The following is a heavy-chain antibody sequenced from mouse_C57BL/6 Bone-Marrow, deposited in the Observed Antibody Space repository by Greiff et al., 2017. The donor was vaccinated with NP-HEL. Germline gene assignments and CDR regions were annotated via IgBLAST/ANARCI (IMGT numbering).Heavy chain of an antibody. CDR1: GYTFTDYE. J-gene: IGHJ2*01. CDR3: TRGGEGEDY. Sequence: QVQLQQSGAELVRPGASVTLSCKASGYTFTDYEMHWVKQTPVHGLEWIGAIDPETGGTAYNQKFKGKAILTADKSSSTAYMELRSLTSEESAVYYCTRGGEGEDYWGQGTTLTVSS. V-gene: IGHV1-15*01. CDR2: IDPETGGT.